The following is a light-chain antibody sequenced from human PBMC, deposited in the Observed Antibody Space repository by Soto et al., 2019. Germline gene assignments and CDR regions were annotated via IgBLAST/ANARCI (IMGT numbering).Light chain of an antibody. CDR1: QSVSSY. CDR3: QQYGSSRIT. J-gene: IGKJ5*01. V-gene: IGKV3-20*01. CDR2: GAS. Sequence: DIVMTQSPDSLAVSPGERATLSCRASQSVSSYLAWYQQKPGQAPRLLIYGASSRATGIPDRFSGSGSGTDLTLTISTLEPEDFAVYYCQQYGSSRITFGQGTRLEIK.